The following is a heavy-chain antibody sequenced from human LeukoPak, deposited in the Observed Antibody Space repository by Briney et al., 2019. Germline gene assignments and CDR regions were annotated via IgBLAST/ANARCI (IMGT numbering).Heavy chain of an antibody. V-gene: IGHV5-51*01. D-gene: IGHD6-19*01. J-gene: IGHJ6*02. CDR3: ARQEAVAGTNAVPRTHGMDV. Sequence: GESLKISCKGSGYSFTSYWIGWVRQMPGKGLEWMGIIHPDDSDTRYSPSFQGQVTISADKSISTAYLQWSSLKASDTAMYYCARQEAVAGTNAVPRTHGMDVWGQGTTVTVSS. CDR1: GYSFTSYW. CDR2: IHPDDSDT.